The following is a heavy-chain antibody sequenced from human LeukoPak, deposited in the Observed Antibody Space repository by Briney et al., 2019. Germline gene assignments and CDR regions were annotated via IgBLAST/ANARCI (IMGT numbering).Heavy chain of an antibody. CDR2: IATDGRDK. J-gene: IGHJ4*02. D-gene: IGHD6-13*01. V-gene: IGHV3-30*18. CDR3: AKDSKVAAAGYFFDY. Sequence: GGSLRLSCAASGFTLSNYGMHWVRQAPGKGLEWVAVIATDGRDKKYADSVKGRFTISRDNSKNTVYLEMNSLRPEDTAVYHCAKDSKVAAAGYFFDYWGQGTLVTVSS. CDR1: GFTLSNYG.